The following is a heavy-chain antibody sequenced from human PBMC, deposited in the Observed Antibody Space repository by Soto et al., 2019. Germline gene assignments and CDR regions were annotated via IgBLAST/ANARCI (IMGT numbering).Heavy chain of an antibody. J-gene: IGHJ4*02. CDR3: AKLHGVSYKYRPHFEY. CDR1: GFTFSSYA. CDR2: ISGSGAYT. D-gene: IGHD5-18*01. Sequence: GGSLILSCVASGFTFSSYAMSWVRQARGKGLEWVSTISGSGAYTKYEDSVKGRFTISRDNSKNTLFLQMDSLRGDDSAVYFCAKLHGVSYKYRPHFEYWGQGSVVTVSS. V-gene: IGHV3-23*01.